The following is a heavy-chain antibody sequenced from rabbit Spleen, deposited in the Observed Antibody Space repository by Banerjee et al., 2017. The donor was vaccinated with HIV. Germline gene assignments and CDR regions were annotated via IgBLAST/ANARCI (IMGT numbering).Heavy chain of an antibody. CDR2: RYTGSGNT. D-gene: IGHD7-1*01. V-gene: IGHV1S40*01. Sequence: QSLEESGGDLVKPGASLTLTCTASGFSFSSEYMCWVRQAPGKRPEWIGCRYTGSGNTYYASWAKGRFTISKTSSTAVTLQMASLTAADTATYFCARSTTGTGTYMSLWGPGTLVTVS. CDR1: GFSFSSEY. CDR3: ARSTTGTGTYMSL. J-gene: IGHJ4*01.